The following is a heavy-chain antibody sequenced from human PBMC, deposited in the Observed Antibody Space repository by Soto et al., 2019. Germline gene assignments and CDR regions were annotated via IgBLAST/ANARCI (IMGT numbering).Heavy chain of an antibody. J-gene: IGHJ6*02. CDR3: AREPITMVRGVILDYYGMDV. V-gene: IGHV4-39*07. Sequence: SETLSLTCTVSGGSISSSSYYWGWIRQPPGKGLEWIGSIYYSGSTNYNPSLKSRVTMSVDTSKNQFSLKLSSVTAADTAVYYCAREPITMVRGVILDYYGMDVWGQGTTVTVSS. CDR1: GGSISSSSYY. D-gene: IGHD3-10*01. CDR2: IYYSGST.